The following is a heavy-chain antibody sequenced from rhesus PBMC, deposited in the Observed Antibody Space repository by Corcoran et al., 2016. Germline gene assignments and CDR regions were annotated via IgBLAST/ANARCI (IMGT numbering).Heavy chain of an antibody. V-gene: IGHV4-65*01. CDR2: ISGSSAAT. J-gene: IGHJ4*01. CDR3: ARGSTVDY. CDR1: GGSVSSGHW. Sequence: QVQLQESGPGLVKPSETLSLTCAVSGGSVSSGHWWNWIRQPPGKGLEWIGYISGSSAATYYNPSLKSRVTFSRDTSKNHFSLRLNSGTAADTAVYYCARGSTVDYWGPGVLVTVSS.